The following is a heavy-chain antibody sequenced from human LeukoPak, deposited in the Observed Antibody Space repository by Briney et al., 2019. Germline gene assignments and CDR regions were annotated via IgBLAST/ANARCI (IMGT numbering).Heavy chain of an antibody. CDR3: ATLTAPTTGY. J-gene: IGHJ4*02. CDR1: GFTFSSYA. Sequence: GGSLRLSCAASGFTFSSYAMSWVRQAPGKGLEWVSAISGSGGSTYYADSVKGRFTISRDNSKNTLYLQMNSLRAGDTAVYYCATLTAPTTGYWGQGTLVTVSS. D-gene: IGHD5-18*01. CDR2: ISGSGGST. V-gene: IGHV3-23*01.